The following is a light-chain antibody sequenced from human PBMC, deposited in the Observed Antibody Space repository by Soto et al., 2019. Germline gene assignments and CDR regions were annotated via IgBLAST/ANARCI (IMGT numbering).Light chain of an antibody. CDR1: QSMSRW. V-gene: IGKV1-5*03. CDR2: KSS. Sequence: DLQMTQSHSTMSASVGDRVTITCRASQSMSRWLAWYQQKPGKAPKLLIYKSSTLESGVPLRFSGSGSGTEFTLTISSVQPDDSATYYFQQYSTSPYNFGQGTRLEIK. J-gene: IGKJ2*01. CDR3: QQYSTSPYN.